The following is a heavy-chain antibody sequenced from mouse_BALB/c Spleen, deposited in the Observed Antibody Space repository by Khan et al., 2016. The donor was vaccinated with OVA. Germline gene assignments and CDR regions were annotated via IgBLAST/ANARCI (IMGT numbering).Heavy chain of an antibody. J-gene: IGHJ3*01. Sequence: VQLQQSGPELVEPGASVKMSCKASGYTFTNYVMHWVKQKPGQGLEWIGYINPDNAGTRYNEKFKGKATLTSDISSTTAYMELSSLTSEDSAVYSCAREASSWDFSFPYWGQGTLVTVSA. CDR2: INPDNAGT. CDR1: GYTFTNYV. D-gene: IGHD4-1*01. V-gene: IGHV1S136*01. CDR3: AREASSWDFSFPY.